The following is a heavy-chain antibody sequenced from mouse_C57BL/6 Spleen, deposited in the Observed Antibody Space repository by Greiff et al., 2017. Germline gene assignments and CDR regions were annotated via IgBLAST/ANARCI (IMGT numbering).Heavy chain of an antibody. CDR1: GYTFTDYY. D-gene: IGHD2-5*01. J-gene: IGHJ3*01. CDR3: AGSNYGFAY. V-gene: IGHV1-26*01. Sequence: EVKLQQSGPELVKPGASVKISCKASGYTFTDYYMNWVKQSHGKSLEWIGDINPNNGGTSYNQKFKGKATLTVDKSSSTAYMELRSLTSEDSAVYYCAGSNYGFAYWCQGTLVTVSA. CDR2: INPNNGGT.